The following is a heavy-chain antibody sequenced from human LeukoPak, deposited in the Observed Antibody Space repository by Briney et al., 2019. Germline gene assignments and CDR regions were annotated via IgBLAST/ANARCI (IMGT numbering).Heavy chain of an antibody. J-gene: IGHJ4*02. V-gene: IGHV4-39*07. CDR2: IYYSGST. Sequence: KPSETLSLTCTVSGGSISSSSYYWGWIRQPPGKGLEWIGSIYYSGSTYYNPSLKSRVTISVDTSKNQFSLKLSSVTAADTAVYYCARESVLQLLWFGEPGGIFDYWGQGTLVTVSS. CDR1: GGSISSSSYY. CDR3: ARESVLQLLWFGEPGGIFDY. D-gene: IGHD3-10*01.